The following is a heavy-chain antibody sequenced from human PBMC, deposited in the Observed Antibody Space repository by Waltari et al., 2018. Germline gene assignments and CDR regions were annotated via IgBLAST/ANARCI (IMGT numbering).Heavy chain of an antibody. CDR3: ARGAYDEDFWSGYFYDY. Sequence: QVQLVESGGGVVQPGRSLRLSCAASGFTFSSYGMHWVRQAPGRGLEWVAVIWYDGSNKYYADSVKGRFTISRDNSKNTLYLQMNSLRAEDTAVYYCARGAYDEDFWSGYFYDYWGQGTLVTVSS. CDR2: IWYDGSNK. D-gene: IGHD3-3*01. V-gene: IGHV3-33*01. J-gene: IGHJ4*02. CDR1: GFTFSSYG.